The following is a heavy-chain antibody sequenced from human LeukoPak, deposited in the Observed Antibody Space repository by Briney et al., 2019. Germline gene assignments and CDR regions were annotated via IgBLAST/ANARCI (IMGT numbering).Heavy chain of an antibody. Sequence: ASVKVSCKVSGGTFSSYAISWVRQAPGQGLEWMGGIIPIFGTANYAQKFQGRVTITADKSTSTAYMELSSLRSEDTAVYYCARPVYYDILTGYSGRNWFDPWGQGTLVTVSS. CDR1: GGTFSSYA. V-gene: IGHV1-69*06. J-gene: IGHJ5*02. CDR2: IIPIFGTA. CDR3: ARPVYYDILTGYSGRNWFDP. D-gene: IGHD3-9*01.